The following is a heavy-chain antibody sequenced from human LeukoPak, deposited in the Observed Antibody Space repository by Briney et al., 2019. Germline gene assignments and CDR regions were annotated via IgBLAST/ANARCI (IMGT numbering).Heavy chain of an antibody. D-gene: IGHD3-22*01. Sequence: SETLSLTCTVSGGSISSHYWSWIRQPPGKGLEWIGYIYYSGSTNYNPSLKSRVTISVDPSKNQFSLKLSSVTAAATAVYYCARLYDSSGYTNWLDPWGQGALVTVSS. V-gene: IGHV4-59*11. J-gene: IGHJ5*02. CDR2: IYYSGST. CDR1: GGSISSHY. CDR3: ARLYDSSGYTNWLDP.